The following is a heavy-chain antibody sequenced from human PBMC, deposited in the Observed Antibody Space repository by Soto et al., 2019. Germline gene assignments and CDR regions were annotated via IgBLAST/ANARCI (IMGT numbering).Heavy chain of an antibody. V-gene: IGHV3-21*01. CDR1: GSTFSTYN. J-gene: IGHJ4*02. CDR2: ISRSSSHI. Sequence: PGGSLRLSCAASGSTFSTYNMNWVRQAPGKGLEWVSSISRSSSHIDYADTVKGRFTISRDNAKNSLYLQMNSLRAEDTAVYYCARDRDGYNSPFALDYWGQGTLVTVSS. D-gene: IGHD5-12*01. CDR3: ARDRDGYNSPFALDY.